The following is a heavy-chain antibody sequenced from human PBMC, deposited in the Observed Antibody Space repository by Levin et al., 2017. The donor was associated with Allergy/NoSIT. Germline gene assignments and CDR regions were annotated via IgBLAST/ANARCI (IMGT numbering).Heavy chain of an antibody. Sequence: GGSLRLSCAASGLTFTTAWMTWVRQAPGMGLECVGLIKSNNDGGTAEYAGPVKGRFTISRDDSKNTVYLQMNSLQTEDTAVYYCTTDISGIWYPHWGQGTLVTVSS. CDR2: IKSNNDGGTA. CDR3: TTDISGIWYPH. CDR1: GLTFTTAW. V-gene: IGHV3-15*01. D-gene: IGHD6-13*01. J-gene: IGHJ1*01.